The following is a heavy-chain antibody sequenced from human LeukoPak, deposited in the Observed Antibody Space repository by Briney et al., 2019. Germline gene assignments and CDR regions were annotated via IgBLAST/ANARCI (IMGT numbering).Heavy chain of an antibody. V-gene: IGHV4-39*07. Sequence: SETLSLTCTVSGGSLSSSSYYWGWVRQPPGRGLEWLGRIYYSGSTYYNPSLKSRVTISVDTSKNQFSLKLSSVTAADTAVYYCARDRTVMVRGVNRYRANWFDPWGQGTLVTVSS. D-gene: IGHD3-10*01. CDR3: ARDRTVMVRGVNRYRANWFDP. J-gene: IGHJ5*02. CDR1: GGSLSSSSYY. CDR2: IYYSGST.